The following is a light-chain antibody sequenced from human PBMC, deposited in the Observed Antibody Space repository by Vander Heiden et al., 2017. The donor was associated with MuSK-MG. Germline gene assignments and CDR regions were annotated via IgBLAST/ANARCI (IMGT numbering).Light chain of an antibody. V-gene: IGKV3-15*01. J-gene: IGKJ5*01. CDR3: QQYNNWPPVT. CDR1: QSIYSN. CDR2: GAS. Sequence: EIVMTQSPGTLSVSPGERATLSCRASQSIYSNLAWYQQKPGQAPRLLIFGASTRATGIPDRFSGSGSGTEFTLTISSLQSEDFAVYYCQQYNNWPPVTFGQGTRLEIK.